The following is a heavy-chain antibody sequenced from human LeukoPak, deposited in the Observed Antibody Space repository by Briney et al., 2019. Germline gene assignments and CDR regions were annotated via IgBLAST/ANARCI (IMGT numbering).Heavy chain of an antibody. J-gene: IGHJ6*02. V-gene: IGHV3-72*01. Sequence: GGSLRLSCATSGFTFSDRYMDWVRQAPGKGLEWVARTRTKAKDYTTEYAASVKGRFTVSRDESMHSLYLQMNSLKTEDTAVYHCARGPTVTFNYHYGMDVWGQGTTVTVSS. CDR3: ARGPTVTFNYHYGMDV. D-gene: IGHD4-17*01. CDR2: TRTKAKDYTT. CDR1: GFTFSDRY.